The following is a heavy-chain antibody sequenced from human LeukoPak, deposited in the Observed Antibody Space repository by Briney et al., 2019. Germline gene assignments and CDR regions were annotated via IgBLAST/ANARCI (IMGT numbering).Heavy chain of an antibody. CDR2: ISYDGSNK. D-gene: IGHD1-26*01. J-gene: IGHJ4*02. Sequence: GGSLRLSCAASGFTFSSYAMHWVRQAPGKGLEWVAVISYDGSNKYYADSVKGRFTISRDNSKNTLYPQMNSLRAEDTAVYYCTGATDFDYWGQGTLVTVSS. V-gene: IGHV3-30-3*01. CDR3: TGATDFDY. CDR1: GFTFSSYA.